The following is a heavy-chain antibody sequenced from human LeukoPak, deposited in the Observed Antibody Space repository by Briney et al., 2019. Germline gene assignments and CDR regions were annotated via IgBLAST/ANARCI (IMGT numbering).Heavy chain of an antibody. D-gene: IGHD1-14*01. CDR2: INPSGGST. J-gene: IGHJ6*02. CDR3: ARDKPATPTYYYYYYGMDV. Sequence: GASVKVSCKASGYTFTSYYMHWVRQAPGQGLEWMGIINPSGGSTSYAQKFQGRVTMTRDTSTSTVYMELSSLRSEDTAVYYCARDKPATPTYYYYYYGMDVWGQGTTVTVPS. CDR1: GYTFTSYY. V-gene: IGHV1-46*01.